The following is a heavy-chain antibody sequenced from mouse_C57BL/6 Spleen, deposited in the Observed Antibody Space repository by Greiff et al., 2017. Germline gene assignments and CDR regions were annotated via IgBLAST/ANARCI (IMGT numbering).Heavy chain of an antibody. Sequence: QVQLQQPGAELVKPGASVKLSCKASGYTFTSYWMHWVKQRPGRGLEWIGRIDPNSGGTKYNEKFKSKATLTVDKSSSTGYMQLSSLTSEDSAVYYCAKGVEIYYYGSSRGNAMDYWGQGTSVTVSS. CDR3: AKGVEIYYYGSSRGNAMDY. CDR2: IDPNSGGT. CDR1: GYTFTSYW. J-gene: IGHJ4*01. V-gene: IGHV1-72*01. D-gene: IGHD1-1*01.